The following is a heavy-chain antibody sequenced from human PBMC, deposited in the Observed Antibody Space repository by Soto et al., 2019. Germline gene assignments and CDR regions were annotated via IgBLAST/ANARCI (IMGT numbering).Heavy chain of an antibody. V-gene: IGHV4-4*02. Sequence: QVQLQESGPGLVQPSGTLSLTCAVSGDPINNSNGWSWVRQTPGKGLEWIGETYHSGTTNYNPSLKTRVTIARDKSKNQFSLKMNSVNAADTAVYYCAREVNSSPARGPNWFDPWGQGTLVTVSS. CDR1: GDPINNSNG. CDR2: TYHSGTT. CDR3: AREVNSSPARGPNWFDP. D-gene: IGHD6-13*01. J-gene: IGHJ5*02.